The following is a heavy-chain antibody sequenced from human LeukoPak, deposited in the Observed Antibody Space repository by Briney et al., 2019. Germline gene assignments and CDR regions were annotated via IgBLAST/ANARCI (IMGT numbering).Heavy chain of an antibody. V-gene: IGHV4-59*01. J-gene: IGHJ6*03. CDR3: AASRIGDNYYYMDV. D-gene: IGHD3-10*01. CDR2: IYYSGRT. Sequence: SETLSLTCTVSGGSIGSYYWSWIRRPPGKGLEWIGYIYYSGRTNYNPSLKSRVTISVDTAKNQSSLKLSSVTAADTAVYYCAASRIGDNYYYMDVWGKGTTVTVSS. CDR1: GGSIGSYY.